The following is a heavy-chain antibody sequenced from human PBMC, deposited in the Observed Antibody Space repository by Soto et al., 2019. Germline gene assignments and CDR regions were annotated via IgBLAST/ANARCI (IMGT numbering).Heavy chain of an antibody. CDR3: AKLGDYSSGRLDS. CDR1: GFTFSSYG. CDR2: FIGIDNST. Sequence: GGSLRLSCAASGFTFSSYGMSWVRQAPGMGLDWVSSFIGIDNSTYYADSMKGRFTISGDNSKNTVYLQMNSLRGEDTAVYYCAKLGDYSSGRLDSWGQGTLVTVSS. J-gene: IGHJ4*02. V-gene: IGHV3-23*01. D-gene: IGHD6-19*01.